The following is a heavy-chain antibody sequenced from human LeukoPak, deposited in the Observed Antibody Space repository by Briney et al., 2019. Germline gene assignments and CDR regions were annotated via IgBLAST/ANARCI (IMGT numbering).Heavy chain of an antibody. CDR1: GFTFDDYT. CDR3: AKGSAATAIDY. V-gene: IGHV3-43*01. Sequence: PGGSLRLSCAASGFTFDDYTMHWVRQAPGKGLEWVSLISWDGGSTYYADSVKGRFTISRDNSKNSPYLQMNSLRTEDTALYYCAKGSAATAIDYWGQGTLVTVSS. CDR2: ISWDGGST. J-gene: IGHJ4*02. D-gene: IGHD2-15*01.